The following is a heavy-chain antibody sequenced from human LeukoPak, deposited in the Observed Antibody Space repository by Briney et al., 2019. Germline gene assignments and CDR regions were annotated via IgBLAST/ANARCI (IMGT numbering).Heavy chain of an antibody. D-gene: IGHD5-12*01. J-gene: IGHJ3*02. V-gene: IGHV1-69*13. Sequence: SVKVSCKASGGTFSSYAISWVRQAPGQGLEWMGGIIPIFGTANYAQKFQGRVTITADESTSAAYMELSSLRSEDTAVYYCATAYDSSGAFDIWGQGTMVTVSS. CDR3: ATAYDSSGAFDI. CDR2: IIPIFGTA. CDR1: GGTFSSYA.